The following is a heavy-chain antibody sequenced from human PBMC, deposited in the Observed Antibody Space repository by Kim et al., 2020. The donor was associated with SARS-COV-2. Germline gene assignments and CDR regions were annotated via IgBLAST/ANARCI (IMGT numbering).Heavy chain of an antibody. CDR3: AKDQCGDCYDSWFDP. J-gene: IGHJ5*02. V-gene: IGHV3-23*01. D-gene: IGHD2-21*01. Sequence: ASGKGRSTISRDNSKTTLYLQMNSLRAEDTAVYYCAKDQCGDCYDSWFDPWGQGTLVTVSS.